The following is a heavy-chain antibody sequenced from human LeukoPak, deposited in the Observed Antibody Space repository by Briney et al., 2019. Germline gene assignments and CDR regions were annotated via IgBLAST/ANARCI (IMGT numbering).Heavy chain of an antibody. D-gene: IGHD2/OR15-2a*01. V-gene: IGHV3-30*01. J-gene: IGHJ4*02. Sequence: PWRSLRLSCAASGFTFSSYAMQWVRPAPGKGLEWVAVISYDGSNKYYADSVKGRFTISRDNSKNTLYLQMNSLRPEDTAVYYCAREAAVRGLAGSTSALDYWGQGTLVTVSS. CDR3: AREAAVRGLAGSTSALDY. CDR2: ISYDGSNK. CDR1: GFTFSSYA.